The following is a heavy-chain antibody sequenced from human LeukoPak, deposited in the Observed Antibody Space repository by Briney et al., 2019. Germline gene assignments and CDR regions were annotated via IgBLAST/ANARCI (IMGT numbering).Heavy chain of an antibody. CDR3: AIGVQAMADY. Sequence: SETLSLTCAVYGGSFSGYYWSWIRQPPGKGLEWIGYIYYSGSTNYNPSLKSRVTISVDTSKNQFSLKLSSVTAADTAVYYCAIGVQAMADYWGQGTLVTVSS. D-gene: IGHD5-18*01. CDR2: IYYSGST. CDR1: GGSFSGYY. V-gene: IGHV4-59*01. J-gene: IGHJ4*02.